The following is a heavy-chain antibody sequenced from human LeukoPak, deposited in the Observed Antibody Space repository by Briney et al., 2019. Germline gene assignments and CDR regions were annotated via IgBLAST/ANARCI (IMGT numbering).Heavy chain of an antibody. Sequence: GGSLRLSCAASGFTFSNYAMSWVRQAPGKGLEWVSSISGNGGSTFYSDSVKGRFTISRDNAKGTVFLQMTSLRAEDTAVYYCIRDRFYAMDVWGQGTTVTVSS. CDR1: GFTFSNYA. CDR2: ISGNGGST. D-gene: IGHD5-24*01. CDR3: IRDRFYAMDV. J-gene: IGHJ6*02. V-gene: IGHV3-23*01.